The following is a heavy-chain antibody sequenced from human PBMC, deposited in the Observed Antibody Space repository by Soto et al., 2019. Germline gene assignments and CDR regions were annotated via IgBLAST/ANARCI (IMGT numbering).Heavy chain of an antibody. Sequence: QVKLVQSGAEVKKPGASVKVSCKASGYTFTSYGISWVRQAPGQELEWMGWISAYNGKTNYAQKRQGRATMTTDTSTSSAYMELRSLRSDDTAVYYCARVIAAAADCDYWRQGTLVTVSS. V-gene: IGHV1-18*01. J-gene: IGHJ4*02. CDR3: ARVIAAAADCDY. CDR1: GYTFTSYG. CDR2: ISAYNGKT. D-gene: IGHD6-13*01.